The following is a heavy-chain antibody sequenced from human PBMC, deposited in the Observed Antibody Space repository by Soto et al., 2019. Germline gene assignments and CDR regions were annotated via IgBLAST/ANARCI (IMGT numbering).Heavy chain of an antibody. CDR2: IIPIFGTA. V-gene: IGHV1-69*13. D-gene: IGHD3-22*01. CDR1: GGTFSSYA. CDR3: ARGYYDSSGYWDY. Sequence: SVKVSCKSSGGTFSSYAISCVRQAPGQGLEWMGGIIPIFGTANYAQKFQGRVTITADESTSTAYMELSSLRSEDTAVYYCARGYYDSSGYWDYWGQGTLVTVSS. J-gene: IGHJ4*02.